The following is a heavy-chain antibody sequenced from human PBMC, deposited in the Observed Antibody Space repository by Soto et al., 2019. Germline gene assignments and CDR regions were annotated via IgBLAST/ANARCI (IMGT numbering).Heavy chain of an antibody. J-gene: IGHJ4*02. CDR2: ISYDGSNK. D-gene: IGHD4-17*01. CDR1: GFTFSSYA. Sequence: GGSLRLSCAASGFTFSSYAMHWVRQAPGKGLEWVAVISYDGSNKYYADSVKGRFTISRDNSKNTLYLQMNSLRAEDTAVYYCAKDAYGDYSIVDYWGQGTLVTVSS. V-gene: IGHV3-30*04. CDR3: AKDAYGDYSIVDY.